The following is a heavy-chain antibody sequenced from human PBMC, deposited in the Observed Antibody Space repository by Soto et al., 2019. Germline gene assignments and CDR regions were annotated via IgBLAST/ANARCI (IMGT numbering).Heavy chain of an antibody. J-gene: IGHJ4*02. CDR3: ARDRGDGSGSYPPHFDY. Sequence: QVQLVESGGGVVQPGRSLRLSCAASGFTFSSYGMHWVRQAPGKGLEWVAVIWYDGSNKYYADSVKGRFTISRDNSKNTLCLQMNSLRAEDTAVYYCARDRGDGSGSYPPHFDYWGQGTLVTVSS. CDR1: GFTFSSYG. V-gene: IGHV3-33*01. CDR2: IWYDGSNK. D-gene: IGHD3-10*01.